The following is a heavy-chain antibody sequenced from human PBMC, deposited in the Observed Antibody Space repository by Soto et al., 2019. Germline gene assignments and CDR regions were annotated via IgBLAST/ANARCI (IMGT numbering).Heavy chain of an antibody. Sequence: ASVKVSCKASRYTFTSYYMHWVRQAPGQGLEWMGIINPSGGSTSYAQKFQGRVTMTRDTSTSTVYMELSSLRSEDTAVYYCARDSSSSYYYYGMDVWGQGTTVTVSS. D-gene: IGHD6-6*01. CDR3: ARDSSSSYYYYGMDV. V-gene: IGHV1-46*01. CDR1: RYTFTSYY. J-gene: IGHJ6*02. CDR2: INPSGGST.